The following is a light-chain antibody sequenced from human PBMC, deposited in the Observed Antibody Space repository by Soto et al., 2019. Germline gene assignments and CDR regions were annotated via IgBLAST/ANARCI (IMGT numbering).Light chain of an antibody. V-gene: IGLV2-14*01. J-gene: IGLJ1*01. Sequence: QSALTQPASVSGSPGQSITISYTGSGXDIGAYDYVSWYQQHPGKAPKLLIYGVKNRPSGVSYRFSASKSAFTASLTISGLQAEEEAHYYCSSYVTSYCYVFRPGTTVTV. CDR3: SSYVTSYCYV. CDR2: GVK. CDR1: GXDIGAYDY.